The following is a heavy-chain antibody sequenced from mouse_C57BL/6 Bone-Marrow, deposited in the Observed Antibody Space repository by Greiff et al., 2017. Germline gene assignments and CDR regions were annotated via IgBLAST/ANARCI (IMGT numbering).Heavy chain of an antibody. J-gene: IGHJ3*01. CDR2: INPGSGGT. Sequence: VKLQESGAELVRPGTSVKVSCKASGYAFTNYLIEWVKQRPGQGLEWIGVINPGSGGTNYNEKFKGKATLTADKSSSTAYMQLSSLTSEDSAVYFCARGGGNLRFAYWGQGTLVTVSA. D-gene: IGHD2-1*01. CDR3: ARGGGNLRFAY. V-gene: IGHV1-54*01. CDR1: GYAFTNYL.